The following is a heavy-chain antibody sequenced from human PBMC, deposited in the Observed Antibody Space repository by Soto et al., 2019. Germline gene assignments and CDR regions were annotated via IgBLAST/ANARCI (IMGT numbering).Heavy chain of an antibody. CDR2: VRRTSSYI. CDR1: GFTFSHYS. Sequence: EVQLVESGGGLVKPGGSLRLSCAASGFTFSHYSMNWVRQAPGKGLERVAFVRRTSSYIYYAGSVKGRFTISRDNATNALYLQMNTLRAEDTAVYYCAKDRGRGSPVSGGLDVWGQGTTVTVSS. D-gene: IGHD3-10*01. J-gene: IGHJ6*02. V-gene: IGHV3-21*01. CDR3: AKDRGRGSPVSGGLDV.